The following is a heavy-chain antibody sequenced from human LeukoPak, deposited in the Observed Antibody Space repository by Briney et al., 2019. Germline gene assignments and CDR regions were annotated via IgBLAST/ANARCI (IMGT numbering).Heavy chain of an antibody. V-gene: IGHV1-18*01. D-gene: IGHD6-19*01. CDR2: ISAYNGNT. Sequence: ASVKVSCKASGYTFTSYAMHWVRQAPGQGLEWMGWISAYNGNTNYAQKLQGRVTMTTDTSTSTAYMELRSLRSDDTAVYYCARGVRQQWLIDYWGQGTLVTVSS. CDR3: ARGVRQQWLIDY. CDR1: GYTFTSYA. J-gene: IGHJ4*02.